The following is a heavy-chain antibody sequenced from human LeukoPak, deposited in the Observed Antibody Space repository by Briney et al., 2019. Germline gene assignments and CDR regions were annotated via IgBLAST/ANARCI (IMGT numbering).Heavy chain of an antibody. J-gene: IGHJ4*02. CDR1: GGFISSYY. Sequence: SETLSLTCTVSGGFISSYYWSWIRQPAGKGLEWIGRIYTSGSTNYNPSLKSRVTMSVDTSKKQFSLKLSSVTTADTAVYYCARAGGVKTAALDLDYWGQGTLVTVSS. D-gene: IGHD6-25*01. CDR3: ARAGGVKTAALDLDY. CDR2: IYTSGST. V-gene: IGHV4-4*07.